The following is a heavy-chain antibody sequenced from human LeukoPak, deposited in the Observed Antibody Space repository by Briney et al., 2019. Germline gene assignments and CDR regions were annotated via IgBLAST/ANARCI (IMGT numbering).Heavy chain of an antibody. D-gene: IGHD3-3*02. CDR1: GGSISSSSYY. CDR3: ARAPFLEWLLYGYYFDY. V-gene: IGHV4-39*01. Sequence: KPSETLSLTCTVSGGSISSSSYYWGWIRQPPGKGLEWIGSIYYSGSTYYNPSLKSRVTISVDTSKNQFSLKLSSVTAADTAVYYCARAPFLEWLLYGYYFDYWGQGTLVTVSS. CDR2: IYYSGST. J-gene: IGHJ4*02.